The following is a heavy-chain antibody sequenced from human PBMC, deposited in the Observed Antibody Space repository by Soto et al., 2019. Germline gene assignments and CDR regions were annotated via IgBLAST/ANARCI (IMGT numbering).Heavy chain of an antibody. CDR2: ISYDGSNK. CDR3: AKGSPYYYYGMDV. V-gene: IGHV3-30*18. Sequence: QVQLVESGGGVVQPGRSLRLSCAASGFTFSSYGMHWVRQAPGKGLEWVAVISYDGSNKYYADSVKGRFTISRDNSKNTLYLQMNSLRAEDTAVYYCAKGSPYYYYGMDVWGQGTTVTVS. CDR1: GFTFSSYG. J-gene: IGHJ6*02.